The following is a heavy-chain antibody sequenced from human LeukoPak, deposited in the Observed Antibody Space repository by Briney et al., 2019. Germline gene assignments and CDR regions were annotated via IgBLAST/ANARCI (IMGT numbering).Heavy chain of an antibody. CDR1: GFTFSSYS. CDR3: ASLHDYAFDI. V-gene: IGHV3-21*01. CDR2: TSSRSSYI. D-gene: IGHD2-21*02. Sequence: GGSLRLSCAASGFTFSSYSMNWVRQAPGKGLEWVSSTSSRSSYIYYADSVKGRFTISRDNAKNSLYLQMSSLRAEDTAVYYCASLHDYAFDIWGQGTMVTVSS. J-gene: IGHJ3*02.